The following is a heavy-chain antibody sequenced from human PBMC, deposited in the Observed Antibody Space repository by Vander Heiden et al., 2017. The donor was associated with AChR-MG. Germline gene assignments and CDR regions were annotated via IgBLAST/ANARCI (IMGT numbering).Heavy chain of an antibody. J-gene: IGHJ2*01. CDR1: GGTFSSYA. CDR2: IIPIFGTA. V-gene: IGHV1-69*01. CDR3: ARVGGAYDSSGYNEGGWYFDL. D-gene: IGHD3-22*01. Sequence: QVQLVQSGAEVKKPGSSVKVSCKASGGTFSSYAISWVRQAPGQGLEWMGGIIPIFGTANYAQKFQGRVTITADESTSTAYMELSSLRSEDTAVYYCARVGGAYDSSGYNEGGWYFDLWGRGTLVTVSS.